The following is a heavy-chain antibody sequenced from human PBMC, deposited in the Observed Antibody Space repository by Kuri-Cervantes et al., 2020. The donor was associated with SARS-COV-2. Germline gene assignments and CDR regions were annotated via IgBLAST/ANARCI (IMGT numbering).Heavy chain of an antibody. J-gene: IGHJ6*02. CDR2: MNPNSGNT. V-gene: IGHV1-8*01. D-gene: IGHD3-3*01. CDR1: GYTFTSYD. Sequence: ASVKVSCKASGYTFTSYDINWVRQATGQGLEWMGWMNPNSGNTGYAQKFQGRVTMTRNTSISTAYMELSSLRSEDTAVYYCASSRSITSFGVVINYYYGIDVWGQGTTVTVSS. CDR3: ASSRSITSFGVVINYYYGIDV.